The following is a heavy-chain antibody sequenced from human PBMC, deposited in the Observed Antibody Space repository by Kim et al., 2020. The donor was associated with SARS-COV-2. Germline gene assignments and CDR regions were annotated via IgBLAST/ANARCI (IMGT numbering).Heavy chain of an antibody. CDR3: ARKGGISVLRLDY. V-gene: IGHV3-21*04. D-gene: IGHD3-16*01. CDR1: GFTFSSYS. Sequence: GGSLRLSCAASGFTFSSYSMNWVRQAPGKGLEWVSSISSSSSYIYYADSVKGRFTISRDNAKNSLYLQMNSLRAEDTAVYYCARKGGISVLRLDYWGQGTLVIVSS. CDR2: ISSSSSYI. J-gene: IGHJ4*02.